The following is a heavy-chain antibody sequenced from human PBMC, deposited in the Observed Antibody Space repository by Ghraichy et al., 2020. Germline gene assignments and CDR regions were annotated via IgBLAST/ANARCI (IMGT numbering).Heavy chain of an antibody. CDR3: ARGRGVGATPHDAFDI. CDR2: IYYGENT. D-gene: IGHD1-26*01. CDR1: GGPISSYY. J-gene: IGHJ3*02. Sequence: SETLSLTCPVSGGPISSYYWSWIRQSPGKGLEWIGYIYYGENTKYNPSLKSRVTISVDTSKNQLSLKLTSVTAAETAVYYCARGRGVGATPHDAFDIWGQGTMVTVSS. V-gene: IGHV4-59*01.